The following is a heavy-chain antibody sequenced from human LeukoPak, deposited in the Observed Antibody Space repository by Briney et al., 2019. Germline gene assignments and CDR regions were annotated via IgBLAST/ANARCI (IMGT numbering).Heavy chain of an antibody. CDR2: MNPNTGKS. CDR1: GYTFANYD. Sequence: ASVKVSCKASGYTFANYDINWARQAAGQGLEWMAWMNPNTGKSGFAQRFQGRITMTRDTSIDTAYMELSSLGAEDTAVYYCARKSCTSTSWLHPWGQGTLVTVSS. J-gene: IGHJ5*02. D-gene: IGHD2-2*01. CDR3: ARKSCTSTSWLHP. V-gene: IGHV1-8*01.